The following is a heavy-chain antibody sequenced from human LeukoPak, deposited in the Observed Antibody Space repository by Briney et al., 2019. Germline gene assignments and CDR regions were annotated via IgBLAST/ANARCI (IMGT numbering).Heavy chain of an antibody. Sequence: SETLSLTCTVSGGSISSYYWSWIRQPPGKGLEWIGYIYYSGSTNYNPSLKSRVTISVDTSKNQFSLKLNSVTAADTAVYYCAGDPNLAIFDHWGQGILVTVSS. D-gene: IGHD3-9*01. CDR1: GGSISSYY. V-gene: IGHV4-59*12. CDR3: AGDPNLAIFDH. CDR2: IYYSGST. J-gene: IGHJ4*02.